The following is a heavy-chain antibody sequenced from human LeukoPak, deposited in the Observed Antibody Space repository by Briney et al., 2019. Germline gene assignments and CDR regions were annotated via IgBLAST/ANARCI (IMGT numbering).Heavy chain of an antibody. J-gene: IGHJ4*02. D-gene: IGHD3-3*01. CDR1: GFTFSSYG. V-gene: IGHV3-30*18. Sequence: PGGSLRLSCAASGFTFSSYGMHWVRQAPGKGLEWVAVISYDGSNKYYADSVKGRFTISRDNSKNTLYLQMNSLRAEDTAVYYCAKDRRYYDFWSGYDDYWGQGTLVTVSS. CDR3: AKDRRYYDFWSGYDDY. CDR2: ISYDGSNK.